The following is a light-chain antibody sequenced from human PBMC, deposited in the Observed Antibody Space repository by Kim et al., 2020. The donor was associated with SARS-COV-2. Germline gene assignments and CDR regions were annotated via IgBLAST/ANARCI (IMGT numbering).Light chain of an antibody. V-gene: IGKV2-28*01. CDR2: LAS. Sequence: EPASISCKSSQSILHKNGNSYLEWFLQKPGQFPQRLIYLASNRASGVPDRFSGSGSGTDFTLKISRVEAEDVGVYYCMQALQTITFGRGTRLEIK. J-gene: IGKJ5*01. CDR1: QSILHKNGNSY. CDR3: MQALQTIT.